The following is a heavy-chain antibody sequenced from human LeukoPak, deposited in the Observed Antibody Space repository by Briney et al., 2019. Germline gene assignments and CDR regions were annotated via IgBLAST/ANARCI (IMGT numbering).Heavy chain of an antibody. CDR2: IIPIFGTA. J-gene: IGHJ6*03. CDR1: GGTFSSYA. Sequence: SVKVSCKASGGTFSSYAISWVRQAPGQGLEWMGGIIPIFGTANYAQKFQGRVTITTDESTSTAYMELSSLRSEDTAVYYCARVNPATYNYYYYMDVWGKGSTVTVSS. V-gene: IGHV1-69*05. D-gene: IGHD5-24*01. CDR3: ARVNPATYNYYYYMDV.